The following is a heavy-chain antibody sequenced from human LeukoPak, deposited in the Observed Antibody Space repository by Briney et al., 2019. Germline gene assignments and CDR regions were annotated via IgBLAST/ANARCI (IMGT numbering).Heavy chain of an antibody. Sequence: ASVKVSCKASGYTFASYEINWVRQATGQGLEWMGWMNPNRGNTGYAQKFQGRVTMTRNMSISTAYMELSSLRSEDTAVYYCARGQVGNTISGDRKYYFDSWGQGTLVIVSS. V-gene: IGHV1-8*01. CDR2: MNPNRGNT. CDR3: ARGQVGNTISGDRKYYFDS. CDR1: GYTFASYE. D-gene: IGHD3-3*01. J-gene: IGHJ4*02.